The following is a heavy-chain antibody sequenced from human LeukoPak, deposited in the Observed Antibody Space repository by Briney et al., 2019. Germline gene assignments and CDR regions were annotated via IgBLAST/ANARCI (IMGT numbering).Heavy chain of an antibody. Sequence: GGSLRLSCAASGFTFSSYAMSWVRQAPGKGLEWVSAISGSGGSTYYADSVKGRFTISRDNSKNTLYLQMNSLRAEDTAVYYCARGEYGSGSYHIDYWGQGTLVTVSS. CDR1: GFTFSSYA. V-gene: IGHV3-23*01. CDR2: ISGSGGST. D-gene: IGHD3-10*01. CDR3: ARGEYGSGSYHIDY. J-gene: IGHJ4*02.